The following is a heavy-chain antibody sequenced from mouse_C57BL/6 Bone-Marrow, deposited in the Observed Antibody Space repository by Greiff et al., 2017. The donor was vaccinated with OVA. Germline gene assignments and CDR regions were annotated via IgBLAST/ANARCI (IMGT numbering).Heavy chain of an antibody. CDR2: IWTGGGT. J-gene: IGHJ3*01. CDR1: GFSLTSYA. D-gene: IGHD2-2*01. V-gene: IGHV2-9-1*01. CDR3: ANYGYDGAGFAY. Sequence: VKVVESGPGLVAPSQSLSITCTVSGFSLTSYAISWVRQPPGKGLEWLGVIWTGGGTNYNSALKSRLSISKDNSKSQVFLKMNSLQTDDTARYYCANYGYDGAGFAYWGQGTLVTVSA.